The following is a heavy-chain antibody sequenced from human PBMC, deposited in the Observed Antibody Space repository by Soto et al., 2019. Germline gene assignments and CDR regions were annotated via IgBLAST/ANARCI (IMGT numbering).Heavy chain of an antibody. V-gene: IGHV4-31*03. CDR2: IYYSGST. CDR1: GGSISSGGYY. D-gene: IGHD6-13*01. J-gene: IGHJ6*02. CDR3: ARVNRWQPLVALTPRVPYYYYGMDV. Sequence: QVQLQESGPGLVKPSQTLSLTCTVSGGSISSGGYYWSWIRQHPGKGLEWIGYIYYSGSTYYNPYLKSRVTISVDTSKNQFSLKLSSVTAADTAVYYCARVNRWQPLVALTPRVPYYYYGMDVWGQGTTVTVSS.